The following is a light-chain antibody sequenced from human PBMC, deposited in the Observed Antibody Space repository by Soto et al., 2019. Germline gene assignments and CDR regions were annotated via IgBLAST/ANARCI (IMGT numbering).Light chain of an antibody. J-gene: IGKJ1*01. Sequence: DIQMTQSPSTLSASVGDRVTITCRASQGISKWLAWYQQKPGKAPKLLIYGASSLENGVRSRFSGSGSGTEFALTISSLQPDNFATYFCQQYNSYDMWSFGQGTKVDLK. CDR2: GAS. CDR3: QQYNSYDMWS. V-gene: IGKV1-5*01. CDR1: QGISKW.